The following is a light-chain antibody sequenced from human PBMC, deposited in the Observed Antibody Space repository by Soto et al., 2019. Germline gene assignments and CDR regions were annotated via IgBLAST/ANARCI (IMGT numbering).Light chain of an antibody. CDR1: QSVSSY. CDR3: QQRSNWPLT. J-gene: IGKJ4*01. V-gene: IGKV3-11*01. Sequence: EIVLTQSPATLSLSPGERATLSCRASQSVSSYLACYHHKPGQAPRLLIYDASNRATGIPARFSGSGSGTDFTLTISTLEPEDFAVYYCQQRSNWPLTFGGGTKVEIK. CDR2: DAS.